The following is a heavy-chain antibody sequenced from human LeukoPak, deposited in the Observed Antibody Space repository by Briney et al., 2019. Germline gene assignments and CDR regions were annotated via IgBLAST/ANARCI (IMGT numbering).Heavy chain of an antibody. J-gene: IGHJ3*02. Sequence: QSGGSLRLSCSASGFAFSRFAMHWVRQAPGKGLEYVSVISTTGGSTYYADSVKGRFTISRDNAKNTLYLQMNSLRAEDTAVYYCARDGMTAARDAFDIWGQGTMVTVSS. CDR2: ISTTGGST. CDR1: GFAFSRFA. CDR3: ARDGMTAARDAFDI. V-gene: IGHV3-64*04. D-gene: IGHD1-14*01.